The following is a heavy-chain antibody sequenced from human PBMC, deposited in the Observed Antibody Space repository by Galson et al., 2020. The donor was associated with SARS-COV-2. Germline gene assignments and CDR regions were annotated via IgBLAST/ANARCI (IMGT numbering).Heavy chain of an antibody. Sequence: GESLKISCAASGFTLSSSGMLWVRQVPGKGLEWVSVIYGGGDNTHYADSVQGRFSISRDSSKNTLNLQMNSLRADDTAVYYCARVLGDDYNRNRFDIWGQGTMVTVSS. CDR1: GFTLSSSG. V-gene: IGHV3-NL1*01. CDR3: ARVLGDDYNRNRFDI. J-gene: IGHJ3*02. CDR2: IYGGGDNT. D-gene: IGHD4-4*01.